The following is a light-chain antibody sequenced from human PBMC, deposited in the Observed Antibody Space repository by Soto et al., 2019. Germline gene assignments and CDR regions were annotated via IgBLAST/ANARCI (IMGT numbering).Light chain of an antibody. V-gene: IGLV2-11*01. CDR2: DVS. CDR1: SRVVGGYNY. Sequence: QAVLTPPRSVSGAPGQAVTISCTGTSRVVGGYNYVSWYQQHPGKAPKLMIYDVSKRPSGVPDRFSGSKSGNTASLTISGLQAEDEADYYCCSYAGSYTYVFGTGTKVTVL. CDR3: CSYAGSYTYV. J-gene: IGLJ1*01.